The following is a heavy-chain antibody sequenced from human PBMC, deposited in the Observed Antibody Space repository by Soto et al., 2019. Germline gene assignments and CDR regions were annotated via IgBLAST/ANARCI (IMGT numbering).Heavy chain of an antibody. V-gene: IGHV3-23*01. CDR2: IDYTGGTT. Sequence: RWSLRLSCSASVFTCSILAMGWCRQAPGKGLEWVSAIDYTGGTTYYTDSVKGRFTISIDNSKKMLYLQMKGVRAEATAVYYCSKDATRTSGWYYFDYWGQGALVTVSS. J-gene: IGHJ4*02. CDR1: VFTCSILA. CDR3: SKDATRTSGWYYFDY. D-gene: IGHD6-19*01.